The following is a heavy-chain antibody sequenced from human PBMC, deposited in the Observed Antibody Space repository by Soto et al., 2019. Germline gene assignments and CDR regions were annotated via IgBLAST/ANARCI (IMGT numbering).Heavy chain of an antibody. D-gene: IGHD1-7*01. CDR2: ISANGDNV. CDR3: ARDGVSSTEYTWNYGTYFDY. Sequence: PGGSLILSWVAYRFTVDDCAMHWVRQAPGKGLEWVSGISANGDNVDYADSVKGRFTVSRDNAKNSLFLQMNSLRPEDTALYYCARDGVSSTEYTWNYGTYFDYWGQGALVTVSS. V-gene: IGHV3-9*01. J-gene: IGHJ4*02. CDR1: RFTVDDCA.